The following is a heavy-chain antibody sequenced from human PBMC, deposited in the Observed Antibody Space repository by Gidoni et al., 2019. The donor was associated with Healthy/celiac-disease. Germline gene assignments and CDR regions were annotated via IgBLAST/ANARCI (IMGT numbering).Heavy chain of an antibody. CDR3: ARQPRPLIIVGEFDY. V-gene: IGHV4-39*01. CDR2: SYYSGST. D-gene: IGHD1-26*01. J-gene: IGHJ4*02. CDR1: GGSISSSSYY. Sequence: QLQLQESGPGLVKPSETRSLTCTVSGGSISSSSYYWGWIRQPPGKGLEWIGRSYYSGSTYYNPSLKGRVTISVDTSKNQFSLKLSSVTAADTAVYYCARQPRPLIIVGEFDYWGQGTLVTVSS.